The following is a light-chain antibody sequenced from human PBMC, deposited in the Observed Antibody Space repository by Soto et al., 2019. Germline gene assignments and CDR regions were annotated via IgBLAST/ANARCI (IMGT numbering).Light chain of an antibody. CDR1: QSVSSSY. Sequence: EIVLTQSPGTLSLSPGERATLSCRASQSVSSSYLAWYQKKPGQAPRLLIYGASSRATGIPDRFSGSGSGIDFTLTISRLEPEDFAVYYCQQYGSSPGYTFGQGTKLEIK. J-gene: IGKJ2*01. CDR3: QQYGSSPGYT. V-gene: IGKV3-20*01. CDR2: GAS.